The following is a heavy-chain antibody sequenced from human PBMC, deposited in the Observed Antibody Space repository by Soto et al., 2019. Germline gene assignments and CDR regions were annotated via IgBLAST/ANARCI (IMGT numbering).Heavy chain of an antibody. V-gene: IGHV1-3*01. CDR3: ARGDPYYYDSSGYAYWFDP. D-gene: IGHD3-22*01. CDR1: GYTFTDYA. J-gene: IGHJ5*02. Sequence: ASVKVSCKASGYTFTDYAIHWVRQGPGQRPEWMGWINPGKRTTNYAQKFQGRVTITADKSTSTAYMELSSLRSEDTAVYYCARGDPYYYDSSGYAYWFDPWGQGTLVTVSS. CDR2: INPGKRTT.